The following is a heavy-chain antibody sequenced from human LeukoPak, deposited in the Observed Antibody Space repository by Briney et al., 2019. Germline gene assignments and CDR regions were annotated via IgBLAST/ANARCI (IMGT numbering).Heavy chain of an antibody. CDR2: IYYSGST. Sequence: PSETLSLTCTVSGGSISSGGYYWSWIRQHPGKGLEWIGYIYYSGSTYYNPSLKSRVTISVDTSKNQFSLKLSSVTAADTAVYYCAREGAAMVIDYWAREPWSPSPQ. CDR3: AREGAAMVIDY. J-gene: IGHJ4*02. D-gene: IGHD5-18*01. V-gene: IGHV4-31*03. CDR1: GGSISSGGYY.